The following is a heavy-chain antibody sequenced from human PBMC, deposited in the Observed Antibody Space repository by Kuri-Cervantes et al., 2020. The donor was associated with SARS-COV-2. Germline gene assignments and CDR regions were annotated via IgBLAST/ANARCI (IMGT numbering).Heavy chain of an antibody. V-gene: IGHV4-4*07. CDR2: IYTSGST. D-gene: IGHD2-8*01. CDR1: GASISSYY. J-gene: IGHJ6*02. CDR3: ARVDCTEGVCYTGLPIGTYFYFGMAV. Sequence: GSLRPSCTASGASISSYYWSWIRQPAGKGLEWIGRIYTSGSTNYNPSLKSRVTMSVDTSKNQFSLKLSSVTAADTAVYYCARVDCTEGVCYTGLPIGTYFYFGMAVWGQGTTVTVSS.